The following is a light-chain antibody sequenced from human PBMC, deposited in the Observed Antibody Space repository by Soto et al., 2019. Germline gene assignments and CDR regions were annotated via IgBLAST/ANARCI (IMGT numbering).Light chain of an antibody. CDR2: AAS. CDR3: QKYNSAPLT. V-gene: IGKV1-27*01. CDR1: QGIRNY. J-gene: IGKJ4*01. Sequence: DIQMTQSPSSLSASVGXRVTITCRASQGIRNYLAWYQQKPGTVPKLLIYAASTLQSGVPSRFSGSGSGTDFTLTISSLQPEDVATYYCQKYNSAPLTFSGGSKVDIK.